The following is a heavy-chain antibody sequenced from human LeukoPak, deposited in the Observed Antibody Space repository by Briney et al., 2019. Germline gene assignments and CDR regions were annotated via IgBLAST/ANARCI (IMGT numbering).Heavy chain of an antibody. CDR1: GYTFTSYG. Sequence: ASVKVSCKASGYTFTSYGISWVRQAPGQGLEWMGWISAYNGNTNYAQKLQGRVTMTTDTSTSTAYMELRSLRSDDTAVYYCARDRFHVVAAESYYYYYYMDVWGKGTTVTVSS. CDR2: ISAYNGNT. CDR3: ARDRFHVVAAESYYYYYYMDV. D-gene: IGHD2-15*01. V-gene: IGHV1-18*01. J-gene: IGHJ6*03.